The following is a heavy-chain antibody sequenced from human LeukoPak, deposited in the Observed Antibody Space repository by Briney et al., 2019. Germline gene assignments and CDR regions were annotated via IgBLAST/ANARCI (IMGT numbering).Heavy chain of an antibody. J-gene: IGHJ5*02. V-gene: IGHV4-30-4*01. D-gene: IGHD3-22*01. Sequence: SETLSLTCTVSGGSISSGDYYWSWLRQPPGQGLEWIVYIYYSGSTYYNPSLESRVTISVDTSKNQFSLKLSSVTAADTAVYYCARFGSSGYYHWGQGTLVTVSS. CDR1: GGSISSGDYY. CDR2: IYYSGST. CDR3: ARFGSSGYYH.